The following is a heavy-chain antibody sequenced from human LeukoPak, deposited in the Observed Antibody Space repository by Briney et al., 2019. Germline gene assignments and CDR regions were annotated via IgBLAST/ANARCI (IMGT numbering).Heavy chain of an antibody. CDR3: ARAGMDNWFDP. D-gene: IGHD6-13*01. CDR2: IYHSGST. V-gene: IGHV4-30-2*01. CDR1: LGAISSGGYS. J-gene: IGHJ5*02. Sequence: SETLSLTCAVSLGAISSGGYSGSWIRQPPGKGLEWIRYIYHSGSTYYNPSLKSRVTISVDRSKSQFSLKLSSVTAADTAVYYCARAGMDNWFDPWGQGTLVTVSP.